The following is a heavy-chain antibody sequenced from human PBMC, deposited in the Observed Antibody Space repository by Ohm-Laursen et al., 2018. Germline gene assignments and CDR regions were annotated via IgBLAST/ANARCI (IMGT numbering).Heavy chain of an antibody. V-gene: IGHV3-33*06. J-gene: IGHJ4*02. Sequence: SLRLSCAASGFRFTNFAMHWVRRAPGKGLEWVAFIWSDETTKDYEDSVKGRFTISRDNSKNTLYLQMNSLRADDTAVYYCAKHRSATWVHKRFDYWGQGTPVTVSS. CDR3: AKHRSATWVHKRFDY. CDR2: IWSDETTK. CDR1: GFRFTNFA. D-gene: IGHD5-12*01.